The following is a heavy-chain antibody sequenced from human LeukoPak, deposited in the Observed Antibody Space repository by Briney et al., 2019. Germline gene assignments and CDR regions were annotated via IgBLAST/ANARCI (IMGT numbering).Heavy chain of an antibody. CDR1: GFTFSSYW. Sequence: GGSLRLSCAASGFTFSSYWMHWVRQAPGKGLVWVSRINRDGSSTSYADSVKGRFTISRDNAKNTLYLQMNSLRAEDTAVYYCASSSYGSGSYPYFDYWGQGTLVTVSS. J-gene: IGHJ4*02. V-gene: IGHV3-74*01. CDR2: INRDGSST. CDR3: ASSSYGSGSYPYFDY. D-gene: IGHD3-10*01.